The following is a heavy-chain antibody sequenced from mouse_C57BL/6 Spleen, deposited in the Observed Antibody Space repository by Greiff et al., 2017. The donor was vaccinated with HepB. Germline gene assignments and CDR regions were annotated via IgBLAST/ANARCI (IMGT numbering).Heavy chain of an antibody. D-gene: IGHD1-1*01. CDR2: IDPEDGDT. CDR1: GFNIKDYY. V-gene: IGHV14-1*01. CDR3: PTPHYYGSSYWYFDV. J-gene: IGHJ1*03. Sequence: EVQLQQSGAELVRPGASVKLSCTASGFNIKDYYMHWVKQRPEQGLEWIGRIDPEDGDTEYAPKFQGKSNMTADTYSNPAYLQLSSLTSEGTAVYYCPTPHYYGSSYWYFDVWGTGTTVTVSS.